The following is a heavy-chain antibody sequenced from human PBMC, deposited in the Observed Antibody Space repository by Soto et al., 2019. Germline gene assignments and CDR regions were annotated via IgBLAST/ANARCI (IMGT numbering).Heavy chain of an antibody. CDR2: IIPIFGTA. D-gene: IGHD3-22*01. CDR1: GGTFSSYA. Sequence: SVKVSCKASGGTFSSYAISWVRQAPGQGLEWMGGIIPIFGTANYAQKFQGRVTITADKSTSTAYMELSSLRSEDTAVYYCARDRGYYYDSSGYYQGYAFDIWGQGTMVT. CDR3: ARDRGYYYDSSGYYQGYAFDI. V-gene: IGHV1-69*06. J-gene: IGHJ3*02.